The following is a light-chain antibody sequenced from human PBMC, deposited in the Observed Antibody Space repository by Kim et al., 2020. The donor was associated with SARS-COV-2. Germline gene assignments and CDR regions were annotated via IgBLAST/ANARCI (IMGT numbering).Light chain of an antibody. CDR2: SNN. Sequence: ELTQPPSASGTPGLWVTISCSGNSSNIGRNTVHWYQQFPGTAPKLLIYSNNQRPSGVPDRFSGSKSGTSASLAISGLQSEDEADYFCASWDDTLKSRLFGGGTQLTVL. CDR3: ASWDDTLKSRL. J-gene: IGLJ2*01. CDR1: SSNIGRNT. V-gene: IGLV1-44*01.